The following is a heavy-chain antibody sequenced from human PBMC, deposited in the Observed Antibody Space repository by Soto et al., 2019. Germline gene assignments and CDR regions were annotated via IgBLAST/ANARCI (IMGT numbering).Heavy chain of an antibody. CDR2: ISCCGGST. D-gene: IGHD6-19*01. CDR1: GFNFKKFA. Sequence: HPGGSLRLSCEASGFNFKKFAMGWVRQAPGEGLKWVSGISCCGGSTFYADSVKGRFSLARDDSKNTLSLQLNSLRVEDTAHYYCAKADGEQWLIPHLDNWGQGTQVTVSS. J-gene: IGHJ1*01. CDR3: AKADGEQWLIPHLDN. V-gene: IGHV3-23*01.